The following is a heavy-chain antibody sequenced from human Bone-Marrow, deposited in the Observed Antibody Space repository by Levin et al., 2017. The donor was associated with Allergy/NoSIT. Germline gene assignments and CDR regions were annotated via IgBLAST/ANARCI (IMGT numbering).Heavy chain of an antibody. Sequence: SETLSLTCTVSGGSISSGNYYWSWIRQPAGERLEWIGRIYTSGSTNYNPSLKSRVTISLVTSKNQFSLKLTSVTAADTAVYYCARVGHVRESSGTSWYSFSYYYMDVWGKGTTVTVSS. D-gene: IGHD2-2*02. V-gene: IGHV4-61*02. CDR1: GGSISSGNYY. CDR2: IYTSGST. J-gene: IGHJ6*03. CDR3: ARVGHVRESSGTSWYSFSYYYMDV.